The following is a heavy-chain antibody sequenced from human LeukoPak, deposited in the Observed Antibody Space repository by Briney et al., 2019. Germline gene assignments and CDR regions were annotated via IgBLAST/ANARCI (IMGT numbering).Heavy chain of an antibody. CDR3: ARDSSGWRFDP. CDR2: ISAYNGNT. J-gene: IGHJ5*02. D-gene: IGHD6-19*01. CDR1: AYTFTGYY. Sequence: RASVKVSCKASAYTFTGYYIHWVRQAPGQGLEWMGWISAYNGNTNYAQKLQGRVTMTTDTSTSTAYMELRSLRSDDTAVYYCARDSSGWRFDPWGQGTLVTVSS. V-gene: IGHV1-18*04.